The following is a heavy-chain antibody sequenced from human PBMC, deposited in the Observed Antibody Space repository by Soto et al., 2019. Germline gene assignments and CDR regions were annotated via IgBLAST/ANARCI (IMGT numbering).Heavy chain of an antibody. CDR3: ARHPSDFWFDP. CDR1: GGSISSSSYX. CDR2: IYYSGST. D-gene: IGHD2-21*02. J-gene: IGHJ5*02. Sequence: SETLSLTCTVSGGSISSSSYXWGWIRQPPGKGLEWIGSIYYSGSTYYNPSLKSRVTVSVDTSKNQFSLKLSSVTAADTAVYYCARHPSDFWFDPWGQGTLVTSPQ. V-gene: IGHV4-39*01.